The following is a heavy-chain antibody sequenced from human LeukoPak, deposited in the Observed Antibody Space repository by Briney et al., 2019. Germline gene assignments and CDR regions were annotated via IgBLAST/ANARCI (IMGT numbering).Heavy chain of an antibody. V-gene: IGHV3-48*01. CDR3: VRQFAS. Sequence: GGSLRLSCAASGFTSGDHIMNWVRQLPGKRLEWVAYVSGSGSTVYYADSVKGRFTVSRDNCKSSLYLQMNSLRVEDTALYYCVRQFASWGQGTLVTVSS. CDR2: VSGSGSTV. CDR1: GFTSGDHI. J-gene: IGHJ4*02.